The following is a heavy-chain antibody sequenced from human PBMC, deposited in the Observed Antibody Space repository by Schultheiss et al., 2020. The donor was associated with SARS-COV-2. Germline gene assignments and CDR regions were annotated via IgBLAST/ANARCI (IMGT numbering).Heavy chain of an antibody. CDR2: IIPIFGTA. CDR3: ARDFYDIRGTFLDY. Sequence: SVKVSCKASGGTFSSYAISWVRQAPGQGLEWMGGIIPIFGTANYAQKFQGRVTITRDTSASTAYMELSSLRSEDTAVYYCARDFYDIRGTFLDYWGQGTLVTVSS. J-gene: IGHJ4*02. V-gene: IGHV1-69*05. CDR1: GGTFSSYA. D-gene: IGHD3-3*02.